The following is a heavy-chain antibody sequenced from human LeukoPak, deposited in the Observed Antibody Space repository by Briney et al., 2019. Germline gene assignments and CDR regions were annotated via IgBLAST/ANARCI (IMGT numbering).Heavy chain of an antibody. V-gene: IGHV3-23*01. Sequence: GGSLKLSCAASGFTFTTYAMGWVRQAPGEGLEWVSSIKGGGGDPFYADSVRGRFTISRDRSKNTLYLQLNSLRAEDTAVYFCAQGGHDFNPFYYWGQGTLVTVSS. CDR1: GFTFTTYA. D-gene: IGHD2-21*02. CDR2: IKGGGGDP. J-gene: IGHJ4*02. CDR3: AQGGHDFNPFYY.